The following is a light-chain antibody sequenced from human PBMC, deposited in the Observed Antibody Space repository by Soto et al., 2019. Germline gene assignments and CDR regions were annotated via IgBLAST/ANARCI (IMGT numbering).Light chain of an antibody. CDR3: QSYDSSLSGSKVV. V-gene: IGLV1-40*01. J-gene: IGLJ2*01. CDR2: GNI. Sequence: QSVLTQPPSVSGAPGQRVTISWTGSSFNIGAGYDVHWYQQLPGTAPKLLIYGNINRPSGVPDRFSGSKAGTSASLAITGIQAEDEADYYCQSYDSSLSGSKVVFGGGTNVTVL. CDR1: SFNIGAGYD.